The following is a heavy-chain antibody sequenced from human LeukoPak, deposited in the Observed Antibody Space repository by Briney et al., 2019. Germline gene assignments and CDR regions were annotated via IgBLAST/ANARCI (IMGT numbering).Heavy chain of an antibody. J-gene: IGHJ4*02. V-gene: IGHV1-3*01. CDR3: ARDRESIVGATGAIDY. CDR1: GYTFTSYA. CDR2: INAGNGNT. D-gene: IGHD1-26*01. Sequence: GASVKVSCKASGYTFTSYAMHWVRQAPGQRLEWMGWINAGNGNTKYAQKLQGRVTMTTDTSTSTAYMELRSLRSDDTAVYYCARDRESIVGATGAIDYWGQGTLVTVSS.